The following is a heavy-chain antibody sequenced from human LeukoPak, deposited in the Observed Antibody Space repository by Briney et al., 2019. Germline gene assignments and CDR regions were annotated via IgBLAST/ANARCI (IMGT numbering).Heavy chain of an antibody. D-gene: IGHD5-18*01. V-gene: IGHV3-74*01. CDR1: GFTFSSYW. Sequence: GGSLRLSCAASGFTFSSYWMHWVRQAPGKGLVWVSRINSDGSSTSYADSVKGRFTISRDNTKNTLYLQMNSLRAEDTAVYYCARDQGYSHPVDYWGQGTLVTVSS. CDR2: INSDGSST. J-gene: IGHJ4*02. CDR3: ARDQGYSHPVDY.